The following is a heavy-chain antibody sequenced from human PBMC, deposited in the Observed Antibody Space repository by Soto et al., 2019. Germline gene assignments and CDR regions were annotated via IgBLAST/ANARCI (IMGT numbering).Heavy chain of an antibody. D-gene: IGHD3-3*01. J-gene: IGHJ6*02. CDR3: ASRTYYDFWSGDYYYYGMDV. CDR1: GFTFSSYA. Sequence: VGSLRLSCAASGFTFSSYAMHWVRQAPGKGLEWVAVISYDGSNKYYADSVKGRFTISRDNPKNTLYLQMNSLRAEDTAVYYCASRTYYDFWSGDYYYYGMDVWGQGTTVTVSS. V-gene: IGHV3-30-3*01. CDR2: ISYDGSNK.